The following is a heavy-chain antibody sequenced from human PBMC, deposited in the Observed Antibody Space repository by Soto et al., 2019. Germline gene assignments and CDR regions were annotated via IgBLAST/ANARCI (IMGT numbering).Heavy chain of an antibody. J-gene: IGHJ6*03. CDR2: INSDGSST. CDR3: ARGSQYYDFWSGYTYYYYYMDV. V-gene: IGHV3-74*01. CDR1: GFTFSSYW. Sequence: PGGSLRLSCAASGFTFSSYWMHWVRQAPGKGLVWVSRINSDGSSTSYADSVKGRFTISRDNAKNTLYLQMNSLRAEDTAVYYCARGSQYYDFWSGYTYYYYYMDVWGKGTTVTVPS. D-gene: IGHD3-3*01.